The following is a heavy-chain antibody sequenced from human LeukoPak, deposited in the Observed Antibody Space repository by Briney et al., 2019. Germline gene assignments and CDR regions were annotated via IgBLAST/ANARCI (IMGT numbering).Heavy chain of an antibody. CDR1: GFTFSSYA. J-gene: IGHJ5*02. D-gene: IGHD2-15*01. Sequence: GGSLRLSCAASGFTFSSYAMSWVRQAPGKGLEWVSAISGSGGSTYYADSVKGRFTISRDNSQNTLYLQMNSLRAEDTAVYYCAKDTYCSGGSCYHRRGWFDPWGQGTLVTVSS. CDR3: AKDTYCSGGSCYHRRGWFDP. V-gene: IGHV3-23*01. CDR2: ISGSGGST.